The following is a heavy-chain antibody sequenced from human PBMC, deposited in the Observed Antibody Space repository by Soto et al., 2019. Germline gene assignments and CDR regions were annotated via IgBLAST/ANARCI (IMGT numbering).Heavy chain of an antibody. J-gene: IGHJ4*02. CDR1: GFSFTYW. Sequence: EVQLVESGGGLVQPGGSLRLSCAGSGFSFTYWMHWVRQAPGEGLVWVSRISGDGSTINYADSVRGRFTIARDNARNTLFLQMDNLRAEDTAVYYCARAGSYRFDYLGQGTLVTVSS. V-gene: IGHV3-74*01. CDR3: ARAGSYRFDY. CDR2: ISGDGSTI.